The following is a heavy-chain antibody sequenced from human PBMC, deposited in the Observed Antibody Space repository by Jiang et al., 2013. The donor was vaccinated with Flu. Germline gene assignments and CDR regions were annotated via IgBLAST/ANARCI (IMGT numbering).Heavy chain of an antibody. J-gene: IGHJ4*02. D-gene: IGHD7-27*01. CDR1: GGSISTSSYY. CDR2: VYYSGGT. Sequence: GSGLVKPSETLFLTCTVSGGSISTSSYYWGWIRQPPGKELEWIGSVYYSGGTYYNPSLKSRVTISVDTSKNHFSLRVRSVTAADTAVYYCAKLLTGEDYFDYWGQGTLVTGLL. V-gene: IGHV4-39*02. CDR3: AKLLTGEDYFDY.